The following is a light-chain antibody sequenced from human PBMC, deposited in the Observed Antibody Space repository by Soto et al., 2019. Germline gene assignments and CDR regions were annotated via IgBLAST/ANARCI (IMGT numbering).Light chain of an antibody. J-gene: IGLJ2*01. V-gene: IGLV2-14*01. CDR3: SSYTTNNTVV. CDR2: EVN. CDR1: SSDVGSHNY. Sequence: QSALTQPPSASGSPGQSVAISCTGTSSDVGSHNYVSWYQQHPGKAPKLIIFEVNNRPSGVSHRFSGSKSGNTASLTISDLQGEDEDDYYCSSYTTNNTVVFGGGTKLTVL.